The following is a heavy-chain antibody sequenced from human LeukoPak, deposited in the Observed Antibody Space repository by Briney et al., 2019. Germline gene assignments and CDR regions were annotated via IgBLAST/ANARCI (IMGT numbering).Heavy chain of an antibody. V-gene: IGHV3-30*04. J-gene: IGHJ4*02. CDR3: AREWFGELLTPPSY. CDR2: ISYDGSNK. D-gene: IGHD3-10*01. CDR1: GFTFSSYA. Sequence: GGSLRLSCAASGFTFSSYAMHWVRQAPGKGLEWVAVISYDGSNKYYADSVKGRFTISRDNSKNTLYLQMNSLRAEDTAVYYCAREWFGELLTPPSYWGQGTLVTVSS.